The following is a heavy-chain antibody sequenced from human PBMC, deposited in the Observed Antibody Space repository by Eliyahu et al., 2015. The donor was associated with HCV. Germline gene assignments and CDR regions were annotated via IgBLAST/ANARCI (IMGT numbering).Heavy chain of an antibody. CDR2: STI. CDR3: ARLMITFGGWDYYYGMDV. Sequence: STIYYADSVKGRFTISRDNAKNSLYLQMNSLRAEDTAVYYCARLMITFGGWDYYYGMDVWGQGTTVTVSS. D-gene: IGHD3-16*01. V-gene: IGHV3-11*04. J-gene: IGHJ6*02.